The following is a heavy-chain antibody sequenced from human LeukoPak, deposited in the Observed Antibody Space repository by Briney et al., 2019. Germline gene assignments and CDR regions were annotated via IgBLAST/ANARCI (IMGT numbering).Heavy chain of an antibody. J-gene: IGHJ4*02. Sequence: SETLSLTCTVSGGSISSSSYYWGWIRQPPGKGLEWIGSIYYSGSTYYNPSLKSRVTISVDTSKNQFSLKLSYVTAADTVVYYCGRIGLSWDYWGQGTLVTVSS. CDR1: GGSISSSSYY. V-gene: IGHV4-39*01. CDR2: IYYSGST. D-gene: IGHD2-21*01. CDR3: GRIGLSWDY.